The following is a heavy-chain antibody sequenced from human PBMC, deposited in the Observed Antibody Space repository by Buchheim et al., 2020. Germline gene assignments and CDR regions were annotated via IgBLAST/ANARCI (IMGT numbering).Heavy chain of an antibody. D-gene: IGHD3-22*01. J-gene: IGHJ6*02. V-gene: IGHV1-2*04. Sequence: QVQLVQSGAEVKKPGASVKVSCKASGYTFTGYYMHWVRQAPGQGLEWMGWINPNSGGTNYAQKFQGWVTMTRDTSISTAYMELSRLRSDDTAVYYCARGGPYDSSGYYYNYYYYGMDVWGQGT. CDR1: GYTFTGYY. CDR2: INPNSGGT. CDR3: ARGGPYDSSGYYYNYYYYGMDV.